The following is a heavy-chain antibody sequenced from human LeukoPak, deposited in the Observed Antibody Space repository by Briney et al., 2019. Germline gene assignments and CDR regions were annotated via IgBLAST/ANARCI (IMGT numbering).Heavy chain of an antibody. Sequence: SETLSLTCTVSGASISGYYWSWIRQSPGKGLDWIGLIYYTGTTTYNPSFKSRVTISVGTSKSQFSLRLSSVTAADTAVYYCARHLHYDYVWRSYRYQQPPPYYYYYYMDVWGKGTTVTVSS. D-gene: IGHD3-16*02. CDR3: ARHLHYDYVWRSYRYQQPPPYYYYYYMDV. V-gene: IGHV4-59*08. J-gene: IGHJ6*03. CDR2: IYYTGTT. CDR1: GASISGYY.